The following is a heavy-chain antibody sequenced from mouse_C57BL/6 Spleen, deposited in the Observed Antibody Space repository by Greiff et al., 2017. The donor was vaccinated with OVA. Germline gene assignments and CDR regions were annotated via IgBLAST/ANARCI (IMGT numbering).Heavy chain of an antibody. J-gene: IGHJ3*01. CDR2: ISSGSSTI. Sequence: DVMLVESGGGLVKPGGSLKLSCAASGFTFSDYGMHWVRQAPEKGLEWVAYISSGSSTIYYADTVKGRFTISRDNAKNTLFLQMTSLRSEDTAMYYCARERPGAWFAYWGQGTLVTVSA. D-gene: IGHD4-1*01. CDR3: ARERPGAWFAY. CDR1: GFTFSDYG. V-gene: IGHV5-17*01.